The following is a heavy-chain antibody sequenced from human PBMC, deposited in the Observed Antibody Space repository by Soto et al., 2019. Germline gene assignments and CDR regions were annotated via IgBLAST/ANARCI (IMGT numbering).Heavy chain of an antibody. CDR2: IIPIFGTA. D-gene: IGHD1-26*01. J-gene: IGHJ4*02. CDR1: GGTFSSYA. V-gene: IGHV1-69*01. Sequence: QVQLVQSGAEVKKPGSSVKVSCKASGGTFSSYAISWVGQAPGQGLEWMGGIIPIFGTANYAQKFQGRVTITADESTSTAYMELSSLRSEDTAVYYCARGGSYIPSYYFDYWGQGTLVTVSS. CDR3: ARGGSYIPSYYFDY.